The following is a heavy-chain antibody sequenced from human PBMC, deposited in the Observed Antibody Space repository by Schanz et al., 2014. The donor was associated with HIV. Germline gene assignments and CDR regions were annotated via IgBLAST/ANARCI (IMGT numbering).Heavy chain of an antibody. Sequence: EVQLVESGGGLVQPGRSLRLSCAASGFTFDDYAMHWVRQAPGKGLEWVSGVTWNSGSIDYADSVKGRFTISRDNAKNSLYLQMNSLRAEDTAVYYCARDRSLGYNSGSIPFDYWGQGTLVTVSS. CDR2: VTWNSGSI. D-gene: IGHD6-19*01. CDR1: GFTFDDYA. J-gene: IGHJ4*02. V-gene: IGHV3-9*01. CDR3: ARDRSLGYNSGSIPFDY.